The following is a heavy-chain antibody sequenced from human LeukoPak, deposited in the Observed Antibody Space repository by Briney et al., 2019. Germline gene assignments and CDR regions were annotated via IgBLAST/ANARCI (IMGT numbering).Heavy chain of an antibody. D-gene: IGHD2-2*01. CDR3: ARDRVPAAHYYYGMDV. J-gene: IGHJ6*02. CDR1: GYTFTSYY. CDR2: INPNSGGT. V-gene: IGHV1-2*06. Sequence: ASVKVSCKASGYTFTSYYMHWVRQAPGQGLEWMGRINPNSGGTNYAQKFQGRVTMTRDTSISTAYMELSRLRSDDTAVYYCARDRVPAAHYYYGMDVWGQGTTVTVSS.